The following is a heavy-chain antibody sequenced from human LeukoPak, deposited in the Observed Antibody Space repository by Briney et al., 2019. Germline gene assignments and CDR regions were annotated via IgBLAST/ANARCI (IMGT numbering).Heavy chain of an antibody. CDR2: ISWDGGST. CDR3: AVHDGAVADYGAFDI. J-gene: IGHJ3*02. CDR1: GLTFDDYT. Sequence: GGSLRLSCAASGLTFDDYTMHWVRQAPGKGLEWVSLISWDGGSTYYADSVKGRFTISRDNSKNSLYLQMNSLRSEDTALYYCAVHDGAVADYGAFDIWGQGTMVTVSS. V-gene: IGHV3-43*01. D-gene: IGHD6-19*01.